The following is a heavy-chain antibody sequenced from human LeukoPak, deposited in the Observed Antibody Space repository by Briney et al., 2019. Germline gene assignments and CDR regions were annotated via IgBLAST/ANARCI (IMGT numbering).Heavy chain of an antibody. CDR2: MNPNSGNT. Sequence: ASVKVSCKASGYTFTSYDINWVRQATGQGLEWMGWMNPNSGNTGYAQKFQGRVTMTRNTSISTAYMELSSLRSEDTAVYYCARARTTLNAGMGENWFDPWGQGTLVTVSS. J-gene: IGHJ5*02. V-gene: IGHV1-8*01. CDR1: GYTFTSYD. CDR3: ARARTTLNAGMGENWFDP. D-gene: IGHD3-16*01.